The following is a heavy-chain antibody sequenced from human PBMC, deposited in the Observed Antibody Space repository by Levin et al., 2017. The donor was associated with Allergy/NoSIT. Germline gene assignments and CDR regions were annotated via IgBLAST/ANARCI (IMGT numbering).Heavy chain of an antibody. D-gene: IGHD4-17*01. CDR1: GGSISSGGYY. CDR3: ARVYGDSAWFDP. Sequence: SQTLSLTCTVSGGSISSGGYYWSWIRQHPGKGLEWIGYIYYSGSTYYNPSLKSRVTISVDTSKNQFSLKLSSVTAADTAVYYCARVYGDSAWFDPWGQGTLVTVSS. CDR2: IYYSGST. V-gene: IGHV4-31*03. J-gene: IGHJ5*02.